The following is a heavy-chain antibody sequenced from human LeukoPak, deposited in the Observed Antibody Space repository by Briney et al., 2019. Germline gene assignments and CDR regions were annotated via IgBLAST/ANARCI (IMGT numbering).Heavy chain of an antibody. V-gene: IGHV3-23*01. D-gene: IGHD5-18*01. CDR1: GFTFNNYA. CDR2: ISGSGGTT. Sequence: GGSLRLSCAASGFTFNNYAMTWVRQAPGKGLEWVSAISGSGGTTLYADSVKGRFTISRDNSKSTLYLQMNSLRTEDTAVYYCAKDQGIQLWLKYFQHWGQGTLVTVSS. J-gene: IGHJ1*01. CDR3: AKDQGIQLWLKYFQH.